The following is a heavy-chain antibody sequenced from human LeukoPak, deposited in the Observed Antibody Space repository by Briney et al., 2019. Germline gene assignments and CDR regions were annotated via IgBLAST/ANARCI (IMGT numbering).Heavy chain of an antibody. J-gene: IGHJ4*02. CDR2: IIPIFGTA. D-gene: IGHD3-3*01. CDR3: ATLTPWSGDDGGDLDY. V-gene: IGHV1-69*05. CDR1: GGTFSSYA. Sequence: ASVKVSCKASGGTFSSYAISWVRQAPGQGLKWMGGIIPIFGTANYAQKFQGRVTITTDESTSPAYMELSSLRSEDTAVYYCATLTPWSGDDGGDLDYWGQGTLVTVSS.